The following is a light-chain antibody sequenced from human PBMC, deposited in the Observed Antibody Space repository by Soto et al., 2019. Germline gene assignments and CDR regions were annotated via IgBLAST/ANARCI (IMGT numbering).Light chain of an antibody. CDR3: HQRQSWPRT. Sequence: EMVLTQTPATLSSVPGDRVTLSCRASQAVNTRLAWYQHRPGQAPRLLIYLASNRAAGVPARFSGSGSGTDFTLTISDVEPEDFAVYYCHQRQSWPRTFGQGTKVDIK. CDR2: LAS. CDR1: QAVNTR. J-gene: IGKJ1*01. V-gene: IGKV3-11*01.